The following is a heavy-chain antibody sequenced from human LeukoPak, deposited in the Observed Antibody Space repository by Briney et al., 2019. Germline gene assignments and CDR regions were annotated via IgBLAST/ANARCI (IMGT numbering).Heavy chain of an antibody. CDR1: GFTFSSYS. V-gene: IGHV3-21*01. J-gene: IGHJ4*02. CDR2: ISSSSSYI. CDR3: ARDLSGSYPFDY. D-gene: IGHD1-26*01. Sequence: GSLRLSCAASGFTFSSYSMNWVRQAPGKGLEWVSSISSSSSYIYYADSVKGRFTISRDNAKNSLYLQMNSLRAEDTAVYYCARDLSGSYPFDYWGQGTLVTVSS.